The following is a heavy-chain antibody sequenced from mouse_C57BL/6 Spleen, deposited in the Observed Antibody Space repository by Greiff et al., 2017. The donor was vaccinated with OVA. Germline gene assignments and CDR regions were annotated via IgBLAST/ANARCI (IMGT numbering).Heavy chain of an antibody. CDR3: ARPDYDAGPFAY. CDR2: ISSGSSTI. D-gene: IGHD2-4*01. Sequence: EVQRVESGGGLVKPGGSLKLSCAASGFTFSDYGMHWVRQAPEKGLEWVAYISSGSSTIYYADTVKGRFTISRDNAKNTLFLQMTSLRSEDTAMYYCARPDYDAGPFAYWGQGTLVTVSA. J-gene: IGHJ3*01. CDR1: GFTFSDYG. V-gene: IGHV5-17*01.